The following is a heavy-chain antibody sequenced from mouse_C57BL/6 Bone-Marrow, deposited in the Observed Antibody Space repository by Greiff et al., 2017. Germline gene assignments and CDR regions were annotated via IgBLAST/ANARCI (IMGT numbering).Heavy chain of an antibody. Sequence: QVQLQQPGAELVKPGASVKLSCKASGYTFTSYWMQWVKQRPGQGLEWIGEIDPSDSYTNYNQKFKGKATLTVDTSSSTAYMQLSSLTSEDAAVYYCAISLYSLLTYWGQGTLVTVSA. CDR2: IDPSDSYT. D-gene: IGHD3-3*01. CDR3: AISLYSLLTY. V-gene: IGHV1-50*01. J-gene: IGHJ3*01. CDR1: GYTFTSYW.